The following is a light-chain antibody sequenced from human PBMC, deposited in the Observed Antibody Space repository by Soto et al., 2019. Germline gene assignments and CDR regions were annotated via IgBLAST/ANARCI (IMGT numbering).Light chain of an antibody. Sequence: EIVLTQSPATLSLSPGERATLTCRASQSVSNFLAWYQQKPGQAPRLVIYESSRRATGIPARFSGSGSGTDFTLTISSLEPEDFAVYYCQQRSSWITFGQGTRLEMK. CDR2: ESS. J-gene: IGKJ5*01. V-gene: IGKV3-11*01. CDR1: QSVSNF. CDR3: QQRSSWIT.